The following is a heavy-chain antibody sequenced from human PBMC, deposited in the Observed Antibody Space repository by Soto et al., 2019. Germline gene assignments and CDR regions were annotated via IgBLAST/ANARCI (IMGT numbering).Heavy chain of an antibody. V-gene: IGHV1-18*01. J-gene: IGHJ4*02. CDR1: GYTFTSYG. D-gene: IGHD4-17*01. Sequence: ASVKVSCKASGYTFTSYGISWVRQAPGQGLEWMGWISAYNGNTNYAQKLQGRVTMTTDTSTSTAYTELRSLRSDDTAVYYCARDPYGGNSYFDYWGQGTLVTVSS. CDR2: ISAYNGNT. CDR3: ARDPYGGNSYFDY.